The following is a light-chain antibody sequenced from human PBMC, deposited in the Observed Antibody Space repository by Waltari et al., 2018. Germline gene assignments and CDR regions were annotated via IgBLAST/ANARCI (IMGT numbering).Light chain of an antibody. J-gene: IGLJ3*02. Sequence: QPALTQPASVSGSPGQSLTISCTGTSRHIGDYNFFPWYQQFLGKAPKLMIYEVSKRPLGVSNRFSGSKSGNTASLTISGLQAEDEADYYCTSYTRSNTWVFGGGTKVTVL. V-gene: IGLV2-14*01. CDR2: EVS. CDR3: TSYTRSNTWV. CDR1: SRHIGDYNF.